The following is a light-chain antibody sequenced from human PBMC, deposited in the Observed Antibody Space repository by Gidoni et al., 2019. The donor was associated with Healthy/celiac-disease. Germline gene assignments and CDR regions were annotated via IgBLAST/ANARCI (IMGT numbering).Light chain of an antibody. CDR3: QQLNSYLT. CDR1: QGISSY. J-gene: IGKJ3*01. V-gene: IGKV1-9*01. CDR2: AAS. Sequence: IPLTQSPSFLSASVGDRVTITCRASQGISSYLAWYQQKPGKAPKLLIYAASTLQSGVPSRFSGSGYGTEFTLTISSLQPEDFATYYCQQLNSYLTFGPGTKVDIK.